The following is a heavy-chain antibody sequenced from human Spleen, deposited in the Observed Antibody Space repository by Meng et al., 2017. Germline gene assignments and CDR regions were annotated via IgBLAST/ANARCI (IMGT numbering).Heavy chain of an antibody. J-gene: IGHJ4*02. CDR2: ISYTGST. Sequence: GSLRLSCTVSGCSISSYYWGWIRQAPGKGLEWIGYISYTGSTNYNPSLRSRVTISLDTSKNQFSLNLRSVSAADTAVYYCAREFDSSGNEEYYFDYWGQGSLVTVSS. CDR1: GCSISSYY. D-gene: IGHD3-22*01. CDR3: AREFDSSGNEEYYFDY. V-gene: IGHV4-59*01.